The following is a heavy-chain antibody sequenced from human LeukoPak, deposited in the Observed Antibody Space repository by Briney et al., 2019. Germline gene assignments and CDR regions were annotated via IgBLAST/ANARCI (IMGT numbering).Heavy chain of an antibody. CDR1: GFTFSNYA. V-gene: IGHV4-39*01. CDR3: ARRIGAPGSVHYYYGMDV. Sequence: GSLRLSCAASGFTFSNYAMSWVRQAPGKGLEWIGSIHYTGSTYYNPSLKSRVTISVDSAKNQFSLELSSVTAADTAVYYCARRIGAPGSVHYYYGMDVWGQGTTVTVSS. CDR2: IHYTGST. J-gene: IGHJ6*02. D-gene: IGHD6-13*01.